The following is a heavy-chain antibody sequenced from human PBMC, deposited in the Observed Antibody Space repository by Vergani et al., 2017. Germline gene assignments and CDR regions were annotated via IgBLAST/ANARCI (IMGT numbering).Heavy chain of an antibody. CDR2: IIPIFGTA. V-gene: IGHV1-69*13. CDR3: ARGVKVASNYYYYYMGV. J-gene: IGHJ6*03. D-gene: IGHD5-12*01. Sequence: QVQLVQSGAEVKKPGSSVKVSCKASGGTFSSYVISWVRQAPGQGLEWMGGIIPIFGTANYAQKFQGRVTITADESTTTAYMELSSLRSEDTAVYYGARGVKVASNYYYYYMGVGGKGTTVTVSS. CDR1: GGTFSSYV.